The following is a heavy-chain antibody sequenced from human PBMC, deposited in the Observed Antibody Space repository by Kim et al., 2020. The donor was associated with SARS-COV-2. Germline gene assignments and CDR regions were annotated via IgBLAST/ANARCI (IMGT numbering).Heavy chain of an antibody. CDR2: SNHSGST. CDR3: ARAGRQWLVRPIFYYFDY. V-gene: IGHV4-34*01. D-gene: IGHD6-19*01. Sequence: SETLSLTCAVYGGSFSGYYWSWIRQPPGKGLEGIGESNHSGSTNYNPSLKSRVTISVDTSKNQFSLKLRSGTAADTAVYYGARAGRQWLVRPIFYYFDY. CDR1: GGSFSGYY. J-gene: IGHJ4*01.